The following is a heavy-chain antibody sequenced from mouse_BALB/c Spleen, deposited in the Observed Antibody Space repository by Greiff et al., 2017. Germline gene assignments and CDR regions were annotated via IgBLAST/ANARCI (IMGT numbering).Heavy chain of an antibody. CDR3: ARDQDGNYVAY. D-gene: IGHD2-1*01. J-gene: IGHJ3*01. V-gene: IGHV2-9*02. CDR2: IWAGGST. CDR1: GFSLTSYG. Sequence: VQGVESGPGLVAPSQSLSITCTVSGFSLTSYGVHWVRQPPGKGLEWLGVIWAGGSTNYNSALMSRLSISKDNSKSQVFLKMNSLQTDDTAMYYCARDQDGNYVAYWGQGTLVTVSA.